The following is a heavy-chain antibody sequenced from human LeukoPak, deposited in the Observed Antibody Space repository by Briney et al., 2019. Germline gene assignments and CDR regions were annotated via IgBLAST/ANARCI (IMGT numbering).Heavy chain of an antibody. Sequence: GGSLRLSCAASGFTFSSYGMHWVRQAPGRGLEWVAVISYDGSNKYYADSVKGRFTISRDNSKNTLYLQMNSLRAEDTAVYYCAKDRNVLLWFGEGYFDYWGQGTLVTVSS. V-gene: IGHV3-30*18. D-gene: IGHD3-10*01. J-gene: IGHJ4*02. CDR1: GFTFSSYG. CDR3: AKDRNVLLWFGEGYFDY. CDR2: ISYDGSNK.